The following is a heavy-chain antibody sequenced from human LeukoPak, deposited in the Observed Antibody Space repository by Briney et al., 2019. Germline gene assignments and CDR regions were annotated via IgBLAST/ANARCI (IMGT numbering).Heavy chain of an antibody. CDR2: IYYSGST. CDR1: GGSISSYY. J-gene: IGHJ6*03. CDR3: ARVGSSSFYYYDYMDV. V-gene: IGHV4-59*01. Sequence: SETLSLTCTVSGGSISSYYWSWIRQPPGKGLEWIGYIYYSGSTNYNPSLKSRVTISVDTSKNQFSLKLSSVTAADTAVYYCARVGSSSFYYYDYMDVWGKGTTVTVSS. D-gene: IGHD6-6*01.